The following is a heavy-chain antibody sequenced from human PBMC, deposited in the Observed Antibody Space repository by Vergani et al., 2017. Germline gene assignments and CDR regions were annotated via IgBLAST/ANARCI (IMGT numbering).Heavy chain of an antibody. CDR2: IHHSRDT. J-gene: IGHJ6*02. V-gene: IGHV4-38-2*01. Sequence: QVQLQESGPGLVKPSETLTLTCDVSDSSIMTNPYWGWFRQSPGKGLEWIGCIHHSRDTHYNSSLKSRVSISIVSSSKFSLSLTFVTAADTAIYYCARHRGSGGFFPSSYFYGRDVWGHGTTVTVSS. D-gene: IGHD3-10*01. CDR1: DSSIMTNPY. CDR3: ARHRGSGGFFPSSYFYGRDV.